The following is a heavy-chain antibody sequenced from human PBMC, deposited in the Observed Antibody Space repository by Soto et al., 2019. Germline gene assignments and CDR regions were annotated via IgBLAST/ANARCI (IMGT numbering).Heavy chain of an antibody. Sequence: QVQLQESGPGLVKPSGTLFLTSAVSGGSISDNWWGWVREPPGKGLEWMAEIYHSGTTYYTPSLRSRVVILVDKSASQISLTLSSVTAADTAVYYCARHVAVPRTRGFDYWGPGTLVAVSS. CDR3: ARHVAVPRTRGFDY. V-gene: IGHV4-4*02. D-gene: IGHD2-21*01. CDR1: GGSISDNW. CDR2: IYHSGTT. J-gene: IGHJ4*02.